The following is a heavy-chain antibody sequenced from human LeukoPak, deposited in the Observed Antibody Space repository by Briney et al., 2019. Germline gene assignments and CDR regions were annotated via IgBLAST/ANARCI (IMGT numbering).Heavy chain of an antibody. CDR3: ARPDDSESFYRANHY. CDR2: ISSSSSYI. Sequence: GGSLRLSCAASGFTFSSYSMNWVRPAPGKGLEWVSSISSSSSYIYYADSVKGRFTISRDNSNNTLSLQMNGLRVEDTAVYYCARPDDSESFYRANHYWGRGTLVTVS. J-gene: IGHJ4*02. D-gene: IGHD3-10*01. V-gene: IGHV3-21*01. CDR1: GFTFSSYS.